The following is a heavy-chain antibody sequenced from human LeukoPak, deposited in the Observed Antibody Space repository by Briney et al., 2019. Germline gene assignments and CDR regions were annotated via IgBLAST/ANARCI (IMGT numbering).Heavy chain of an antibody. Sequence: SETLSLTCTVSGGSISSNIYYWGWIRQPPGKGLEWIGDIYYSGSTYYNPSLKSRVTISVDTSKNQFSLKLSSVTTADTAVYYCARRGGYDCSYDYWGQGILVTVSS. CDR2: IYYSGST. J-gene: IGHJ4*02. V-gene: IGHV4-39*01. CDR3: ARRGGYDCSYDY. CDR1: GGSISSNIYY. D-gene: IGHD5-12*01.